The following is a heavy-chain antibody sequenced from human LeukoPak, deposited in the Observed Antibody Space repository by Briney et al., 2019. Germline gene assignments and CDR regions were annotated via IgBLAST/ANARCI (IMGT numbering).Heavy chain of an antibody. CDR1: GFTFRSYA. CDR3: AKDIGWFDP. CDR2: ISGTGDSP. J-gene: IGHJ5*02. Sequence: GGSLRLSCAASGFTFRSYAMNWVRQAPGKGLEWVLAISGTGDSPHYADSVKGRFTISRDNSKNTLYLQMNSLRAEDTAFYYCAKDIGWFDPWGQGTLVTVSS. V-gene: IGHV3-23*01.